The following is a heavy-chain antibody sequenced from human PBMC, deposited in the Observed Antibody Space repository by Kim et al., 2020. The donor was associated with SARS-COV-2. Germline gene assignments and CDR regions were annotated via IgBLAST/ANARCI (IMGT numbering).Heavy chain of an antibody. V-gene: IGHV3-9*01. CDR3: AKGRITMVRGVIDY. Sequence: ADAVNGRFTDSRDNAKNSLYLQMNSLRAEDTALYYCAKGRITMVRGVIDYWGQGTLVTVSS. J-gene: IGHJ4*02. D-gene: IGHD3-10*01.